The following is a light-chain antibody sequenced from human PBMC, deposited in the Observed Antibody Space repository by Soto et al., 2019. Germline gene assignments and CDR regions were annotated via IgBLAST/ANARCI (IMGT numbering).Light chain of an antibody. CDR2: DVS. V-gene: IGLV2-14*01. CDR3: CSYTSSNSLI. Sequence: QSVLTQPASVSGSPGQSITISFTGTSSDFGGYNYVSWYQQHPGKAPKVLIYDVSNRPAGVSNRFSGSRSGNTASLTISGLQAEDEADYYCCSYTSSNSLIFGPGTKVTVL. CDR1: SSDFGGYNY. J-gene: IGLJ1*01.